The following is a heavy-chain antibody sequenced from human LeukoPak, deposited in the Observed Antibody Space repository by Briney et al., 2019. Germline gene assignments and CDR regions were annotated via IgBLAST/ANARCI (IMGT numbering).Heavy chain of an antibody. D-gene: IGHD3-10*01. J-gene: IGHJ4*02. CDR3: AKDLIWFGEPEYFDY. Sequence: GRSLRLSCAASGFTFSSYGMHWVRQAPGKALEWVAVISYDGSNKYYADSVKGRFTISRDNSKNTLYLQMNSLRAEDTAVYYCAKDLIWFGEPEYFDYWGQGTLVTVSS. V-gene: IGHV3-30*18. CDR2: ISYDGSNK. CDR1: GFTFSSYG.